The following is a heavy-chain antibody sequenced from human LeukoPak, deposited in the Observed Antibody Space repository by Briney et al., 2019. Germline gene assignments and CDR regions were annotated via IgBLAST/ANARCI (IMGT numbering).Heavy chain of an antibody. Sequence: GRSLRLSCAASGFTFSSYAMHWVRQAPGKGPEWVAVISYDGSNKYYADSVKGRFTISRDNSKDTLYLQMNSLRAEDTAVYYCARSEEKPVTSEITMIVVVITPNFDYWGQGTLVTVSS. CDR1: GFTFSSYA. CDR3: ARSEEKPVTSEITMIVVVITPNFDY. D-gene: IGHD3-22*01. J-gene: IGHJ4*02. CDR2: ISYDGSNK. V-gene: IGHV3-30-3*01.